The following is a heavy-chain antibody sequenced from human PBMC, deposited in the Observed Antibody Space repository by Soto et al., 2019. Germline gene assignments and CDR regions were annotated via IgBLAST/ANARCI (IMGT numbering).Heavy chain of an antibody. D-gene: IGHD6-13*01. CDR2: ISAYNGNT. CDR3: ARDVGYSSSWHKFDY. CDR1: GYTFTSYG. Sequence: QVQLVQSGAEVKKPGASVKVSCKASGYTFTSYGISWVRQAPGQGLEWMGWISAYNGNTNYAQKLQGRVTMTTDTSTITAYMVLRSLRSDDTAVYYCARDVGYSSSWHKFDYWDQGTLVTVSS. J-gene: IGHJ4*01. V-gene: IGHV1-18*01.